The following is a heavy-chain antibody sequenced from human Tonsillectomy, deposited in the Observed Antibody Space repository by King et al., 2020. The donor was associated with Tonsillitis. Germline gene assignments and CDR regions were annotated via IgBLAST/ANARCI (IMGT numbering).Heavy chain of an antibody. CDR1: GGSFSAYY. J-gene: IGHJ4*02. CDR2: ISHSGST. Sequence: VQLQQWGAGLLKPSETLSLTCAVYGGSFSAYYWGWIRQPPGKGLECIGEISHSGSTNYNPSLTSRVTISLDTSKNQFSLKLTSVTAADTTVYYCARGTYDVWSGYPGYCDSWGRGTPVTVSS. CDR3: ARGTYDVWSGYPGYCDS. D-gene: IGHD3-3*01. V-gene: IGHV4-34*01.